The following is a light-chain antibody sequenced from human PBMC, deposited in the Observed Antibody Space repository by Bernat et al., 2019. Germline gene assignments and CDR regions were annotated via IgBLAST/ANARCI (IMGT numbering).Light chain of an antibody. Sequence: QSILTQPPSVSAAPGQKVTISCSGDSSNIGNNHVSWYQQFPGTAPKLLIYENNKRPSGIPDRISASKSGTSATPAITGLQTGDEAEYYCGSWDRSLRAGVFGAGTQVIVL. CDR3: GSWDRSLRAGV. V-gene: IGLV1-51*01. CDR1: SSNIGNNH. J-gene: IGLJ1*01. CDR2: ENN.